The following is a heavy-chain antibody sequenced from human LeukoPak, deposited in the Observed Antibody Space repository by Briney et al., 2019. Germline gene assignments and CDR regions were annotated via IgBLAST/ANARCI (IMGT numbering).Heavy chain of an antibody. CDR1: GFTSSDNY. Sequence: GGSLRLSCAASGFTSSDNYMDWVRQAPGKGLEWVGRTRNKANSYTTEYAASVKGRFTISRDDSKNSLYLQMNSLKTEDTAVYYCARGRDGSSGYFDYWGQGTLVTVSS. CDR2: TRNKANSYTT. D-gene: IGHD5-24*01. CDR3: ARGRDGSSGYFDY. V-gene: IGHV3-72*01. J-gene: IGHJ4*02.